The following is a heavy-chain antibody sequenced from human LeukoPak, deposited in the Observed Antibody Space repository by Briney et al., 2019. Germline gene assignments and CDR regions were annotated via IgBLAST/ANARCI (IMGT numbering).Heavy chain of an antibody. CDR2: IGDSGDST. J-gene: IGHJ4*02. CDR1: GFTFTTYA. D-gene: IGHD5-12*01. CDR3: AKSHSVGYRGYFDY. V-gene: IGHV3-23*01. Sequence: PGGSLRLSCAASGFTFTTYAMSWVRQAPGQGLEWISTIGDSGDSTYYADSVKGRFTISRDNSKNTLYVQMNSLRAEDTAVYYCAKSHSVGYRGYFDYWGQGTLVTVSS.